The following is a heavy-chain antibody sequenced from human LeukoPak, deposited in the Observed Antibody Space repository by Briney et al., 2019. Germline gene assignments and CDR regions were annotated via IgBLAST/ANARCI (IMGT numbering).Heavy chain of an antibody. CDR3: ARERAPRYSYYYYGMDV. CDR2: IIPIFGTA. Sequence: ASVKVSCKASGGTFNSYAISWVRQAPGQGLEWMGGIIPIFGTANYAQKFQGRVTMTRDTSTSTVYMELSSLRSEDTAVYYCARERAPRYSYYYYGMDVWGQGTTVTVSS. CDR1: GGTFNSYA. D-gene: IGHD1-1*01. J-gene: IGHJ6*02. V-gene: IGHV1-69*05.